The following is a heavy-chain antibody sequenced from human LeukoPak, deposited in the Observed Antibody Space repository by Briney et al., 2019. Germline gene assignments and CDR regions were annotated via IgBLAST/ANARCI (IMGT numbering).Heavy chain of an antibody. CDR3: AKLGTYWYFDV. D-gene: IGHD3-16*01. CDR2: ISGSAVGT. J-gene: IGHJ2*01. V-gene: IGHV3-23*01. Sequence: GGSLRLSCAASGFAFNLYGMAWVRQAPGKGLEWVSGISGSAVGTYHADSVKGRFTISRDNPKNVLFLQMNNLRVEDTAVYFCAKLGTYWYFDVWGRGTLVTVSS. CDR1: GFAFNLYG.